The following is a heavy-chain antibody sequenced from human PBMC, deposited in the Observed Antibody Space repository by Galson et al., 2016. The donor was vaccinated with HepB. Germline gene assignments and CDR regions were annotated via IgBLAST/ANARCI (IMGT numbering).Heavy chain of an antibody. CDR1: GASISSGDYS. D-gene: IGHD2-2*01. CDR3: ARGPDPQYCSTTCCYSYRCDP. V-gene: IGHV4-30-2*06. Sequence: TLSLTCAVSGASISSGDYSWSWIRQSPGKGLEWIGYIYHSGSTRYNPSLKSRVTISVDRSKNQFSLKLNSVTAADTAVYYCARGPDPQYCSTTCCYSYRCDPGGQGTLVTVSS. CDR2: IYHSGST. J-gene: IGHJ5*02.